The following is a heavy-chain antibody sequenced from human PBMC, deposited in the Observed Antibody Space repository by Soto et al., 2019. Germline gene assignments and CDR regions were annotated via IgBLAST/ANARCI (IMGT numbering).Heavy chain of an antibody. J-gene: IGHJ5*02. D-gene: IGHD6-19*01. Sequence: LSLTCTVSGGSISNYYWTWVRQPPGKGLEWIGYVYYSGSTNYNPSLESRVTISIDASKNQFSLKMKSVTAADTAVYYCVRDYLLAGFDPWGQGALVTVSS. CDR2: VYYSGST. V-gene: IGHV4-59*01. CDR1: GGSISNYY. CDR3: VRDYLLAGFDP.